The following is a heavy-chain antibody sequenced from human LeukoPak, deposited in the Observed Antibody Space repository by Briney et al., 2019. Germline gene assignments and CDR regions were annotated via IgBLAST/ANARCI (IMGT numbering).Heavy chain of an antibody. CDR2: ISHDESTK. V-gene: IGHV3-30*18. CDR3: AKDRIVISFGDVSKH. Sequence: GRSLRLSCAASGFIFSGYGMHWVRQAPGKGLEWVALISHDESTKHYADSVKGRLTISRDNSKNTLYLQMNNLRVEDTAVYYCAKDRIVISFGDVSKHWGQGTLVTVSS. J-gene: IGHJ1*01. CDR1: GFIFSGYG. D-gene: IGHD3-10*01.